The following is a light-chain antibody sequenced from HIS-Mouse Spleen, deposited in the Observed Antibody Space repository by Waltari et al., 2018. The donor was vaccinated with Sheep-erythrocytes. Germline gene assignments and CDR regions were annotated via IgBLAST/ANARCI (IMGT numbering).Light chain of an antibody. Sequence: DTQLTQSPSFLSAPVGDRVTTTCRASQGISSSLAWYQQKPGKAPKLLIYAASTLQSGVPSRFSGSGSGTEFTLTISSLQPEDFATYYCQQLNSYPHTFGQGTRLEIK. CDR3: QQLNSYPHT. CDR1: QGISSS. V-gene: IGKV1-9*01. J-gene: IGKJ2*01. CDR2: AAS.